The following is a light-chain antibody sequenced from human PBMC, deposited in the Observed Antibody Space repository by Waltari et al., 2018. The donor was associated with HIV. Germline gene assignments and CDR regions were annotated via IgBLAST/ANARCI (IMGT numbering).Light chain of an antibody. J-gene: IGLJ1*01. CDR1: SSNIGTHY. Sequence: QSVLTQPPSASATPGQRVTISCSGSSSNIGTHYVFWYQQFPGMAPKLLIFRDNERPSGVPDRFSGSRSGTSASLVISGLRSEDEAEYYCAAWDDSLNGFYVFGSGTRVTVL. CDR3: AAWDDSLNGFYV. V-gene: IGLV1-47*01. CDR2: RDN.